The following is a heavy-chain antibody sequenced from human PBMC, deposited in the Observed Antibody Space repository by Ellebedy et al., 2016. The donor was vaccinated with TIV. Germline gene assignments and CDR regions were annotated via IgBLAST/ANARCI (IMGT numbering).Heavy chain of an antibody. CDR3: ARDTDYDILTGYYSYYYYYGMDV. D-gene: IGHD3-9*01. Sequence: ASVKVSCXASGYTFTSYGISWVRQAPGQGLEWMGWISAYNGNTNYAQKLQGRVTMTTDTSTSTAYMELRSLRSDDTAVYYCARDTDYDILTGYYSYYYYYGMDVWGQGTTVTVSS. J-gene: IGHJ6*02. CDR1: GYTFTSYG. V-gene: IGHV1-18*01. CDR2: ISAYNGNT.